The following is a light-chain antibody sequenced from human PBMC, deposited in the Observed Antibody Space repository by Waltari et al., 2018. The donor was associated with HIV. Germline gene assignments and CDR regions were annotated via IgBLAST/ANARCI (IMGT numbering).Light chain of an antibody. V-gene: IGLV1-51*01. J-gene: IGLJ3*02. Sequence: HSVLTQPPSVSAAPGQKVTISCSGSSSNIGNDYVSWYQQFPGTAPKLLIYENNKQPSGIPDRFSGTKSGTSATLGITGLQTGDEAGYYCGAWDSGLSAWVFGGGTKLTVL. CDR1: SSNIGNDY. CDR3: GAWDSGLSAWV. CDR2: ENN.